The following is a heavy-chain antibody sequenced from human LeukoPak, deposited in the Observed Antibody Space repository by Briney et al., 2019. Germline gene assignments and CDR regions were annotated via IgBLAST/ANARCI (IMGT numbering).Heavy chain of an antibody. J-gene: IGHJ5*02. CDR3: ARAFGWFDP. CDR1: GGSISGSSYY. D-gene: IGHD3-3*01. CDR2: INHSGST. V-gene: IGHV4-39*07. Sequence: SETLSLTCTVSGGSISGSSYYWSWIRQPPGKGLEWIGEINHSGSTNYNPSLKSRVTISVDTSKNQFSLKLSSVTAADTAVYYCARAFGWFDPWGQGTLVTVSS.